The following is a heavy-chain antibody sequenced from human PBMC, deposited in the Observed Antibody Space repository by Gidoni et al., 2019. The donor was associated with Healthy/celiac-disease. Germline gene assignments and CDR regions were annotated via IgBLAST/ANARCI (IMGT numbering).Heavy chain of an antibody. CDR2: ISSSGSTI. J-gene: IGHJ4*02. V-gene: IGHV3-48*03. Sequence: EVQLVESGGGLVQPGGSLRLSCAASGFTFSSYEMNWVRQAPGKGLEWVSYISSSGSTIYYADSVKGRFTISRDNAKNSLYLQMNSLRAEDTAVYYCARLALYCSGGSCYSANDYWGQGTLVTVSS. CDR1: GFTFSSYE. CDR3: ARLALYCSGGSCYSANDY. D-gene: IGHD2-15*01.